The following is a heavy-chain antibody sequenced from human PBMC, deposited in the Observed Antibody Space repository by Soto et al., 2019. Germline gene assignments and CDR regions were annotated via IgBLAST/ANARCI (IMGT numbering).Heavy chain of an antibody. CDR3: TKDFCSRSNCYPATLIYHYYGMDV. CDR2: INWDGTAT. V-gene: IGHV3-43*01. CDR1: GFSFDDFT. Sequence: GGSLRLSCAASGFSFDDFTMHWVRQAPGKGLEWVSLINWDGTATYYTDSVKGRFTISRDNRKNSLYLQMNRLGPEDTALYFCTKDFCSRSNCYPATLIYHYYGMDVWGQGTTVTVSS. J-gene: IGHJ6*02. D-gene: IGHD2-2*01.